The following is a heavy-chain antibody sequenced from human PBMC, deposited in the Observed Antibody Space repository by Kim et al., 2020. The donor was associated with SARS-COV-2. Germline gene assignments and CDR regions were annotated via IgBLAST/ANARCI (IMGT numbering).Heavy chain of an antibody. CDR3: ARDSPYYYGSGAN. CDR2: INAGNGNT. CDR1: GYTFTSYA. J-gene: IGHJ4*02. Sequence: ASVKVSCKASGYTFTSYAMHWVRQAPGQRLEWMGWINAGNGNTKYSQKFQGRVTITRDTSASTAYMELSSLRSEDTAVYYCARDSPYYYGSGANWGQGTLVTVSS. D-gene: IGHD3-10*01. V-gene: IGHV1-3*01.